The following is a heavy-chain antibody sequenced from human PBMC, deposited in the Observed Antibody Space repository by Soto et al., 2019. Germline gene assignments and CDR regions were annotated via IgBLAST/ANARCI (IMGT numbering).Heavy chain of an antibody. CDR3: ARGHVLRFLSYYGMDV. Sequence: QVQLVQSGAEMKKPGASVKVSCKASGYTFTGYYMHWVRQAPGQGLEWMGWINPNSGGTNYAQKFQGRVTMTRDTSISTAYMELSRLRSDDTAVYYCARGHVLRFLSYYGMDVWGQGTTVTVSS. V-gene: IGHV1-2*02. D-gene: IGHD3-3*01. J-gene: IGHJ6*02. CDR1: GYTFTGYY. CDR2: INPNSGGT.